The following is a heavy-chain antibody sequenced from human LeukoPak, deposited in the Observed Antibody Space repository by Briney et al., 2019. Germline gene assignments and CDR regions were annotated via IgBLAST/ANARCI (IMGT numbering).Heavy chain of an antibody. J-gene: IGHJ4*02. V-gene: IGHV3-33*08. Sequence: GGSLRLSCAASGFTFSSYAMSWVRQAPGKGLEWVAIIWSDGSNKYNADSVKGRYTISRDNSKNTLYLQMNSLRAEDTAVYYCARDTPTSYWGQGTLVTVSS. CDR3: ARDTPTSY. CDR1: GFTFSSYA. CDR2: IWSDGSNK.